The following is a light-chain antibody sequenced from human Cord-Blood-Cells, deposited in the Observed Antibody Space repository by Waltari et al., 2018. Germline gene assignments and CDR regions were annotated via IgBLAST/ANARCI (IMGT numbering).Light chain of an antibody. CDR3: QQYDNLPYT. Sequence: DIHITQSPSSLSASVGDRVTITCQASQDISNYLNWYQQKPGKAPKLLIYDASNLETGVPSRFSGSGSGTDFTFTISSLQPEDIATYYCQQYDNLPYTFGQGTKLEIK. J-gene: IGKJ2*01. CDR2: DAS. CDR1: QDISNY. V-gene: IGKV1-33*01.